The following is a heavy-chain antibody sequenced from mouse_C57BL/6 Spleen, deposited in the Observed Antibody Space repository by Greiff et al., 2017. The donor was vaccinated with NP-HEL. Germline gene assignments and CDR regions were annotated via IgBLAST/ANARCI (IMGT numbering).Heavy chain of an antibody. Sequence: QVQLKESGAELVRPGASVTLSCKASGYTFTDYEMHWVKQTPVHGLEWIGAIDPETGGTAYNQKFKGKAILTADKSSSTAYMELRSLTSEDSAVYYCTRSYDGYYNYYAMDYWGQGTSVTVSS. CDR2: IDPETGGT. D-gene: IGHD2-3*01. CDR3: TRSYDGYYNYYAMDY. CDR1: GYTFTDYE. J-gene: IGHJ4*01. V-gene: IGHV1-15*01.